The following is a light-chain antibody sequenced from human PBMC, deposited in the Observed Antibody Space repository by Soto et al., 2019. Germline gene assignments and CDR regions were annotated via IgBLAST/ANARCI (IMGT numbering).Light chain of an antibody. V-gene: IGLV2-8*01. CDR3: SSYTSSNTLV. J-gene: IGLJ1*01. Sequence: QSALTQPPSASGSLGQSVTISCTGTSSDVGNYDTVSWYQHHPGKAPQAVIYEVNKRPSGVPDRFSGSKSGNTASLTVSGLQAEDEADYYCSSYTSSNTLVFGTGTKVTVL. CDR1: SSDVGNYDT. CDR2: EVN.